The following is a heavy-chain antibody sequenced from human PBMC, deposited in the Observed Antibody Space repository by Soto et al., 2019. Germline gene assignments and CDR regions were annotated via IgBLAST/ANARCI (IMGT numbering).Heavy chain of an antibody. Sequence: VESLRLSCAASGFTFYSYAMSWVSQSPGKGLEWVSTISGSSDSTYYADSVKGRFSISRDKSRNTLYLQMNSLRVEDTAVYYTVPLQRELLSRPLCHDYWGQGTLETVS. D-gene: IGHD1-26*01. CDR1: GFTFYSYA. CDR3: VPLQRELLSRPLCHDY. J-gene: IGHJ4*02. V-gene: IGHV3-23*01. CDR2: ISGSSDST.